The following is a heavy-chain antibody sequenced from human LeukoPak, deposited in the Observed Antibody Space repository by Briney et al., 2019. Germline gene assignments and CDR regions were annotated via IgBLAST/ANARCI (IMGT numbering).Heavy chain of an antibody. J-gene: IGHJ4*02. CDR2: IHRSGTT. CDR1: GGSISNGNW. Sequence: PSETLSLTCGVSGGSISNGNWWSWVRQPPGKGLEWIGEIHRSGTTNCNPSLKSRVTISVDNSKNPFSLILTSAAAADTAVYYCARKGYYSADYWGQGTLVTVSS. CDR3: ARKGYYSADY. V-gene: IGHV4-4*02. D-gene: IGHD3-22*01.